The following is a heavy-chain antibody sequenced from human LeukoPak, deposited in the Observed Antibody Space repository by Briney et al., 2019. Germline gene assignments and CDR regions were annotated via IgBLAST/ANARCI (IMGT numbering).Heavy chain of an antibody. CDR3: ARHMFVAAPFDF. V-gene: IGHV5-51*01. J-gene: IGHJ4*02. CDR1: GYSLTSYW. CDR2: IYPGDSDT. D-gene: IGHD6-19*01. Sequence: GESLKISCKGSGYSLTSYWIGWVRQMPGKGLEWMEIIYPGDSDTRYSPSFQGQVTISADTSISTAYLQWSSLKASDTAMYYCARHMFVAAPFDFWGQGTLVTVSS.